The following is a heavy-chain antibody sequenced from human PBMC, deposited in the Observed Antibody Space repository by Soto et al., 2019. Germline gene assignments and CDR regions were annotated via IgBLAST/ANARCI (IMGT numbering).Heavy chain of an antibody. CDR2: INAGNGNT. CDR1: GYTFTSYA. J-gene: IGHJ6*02. CDR3: ASYPRYYDFWSGPYGMDV. Sequence: ASVKVSCKASGYTFTSYAMNWVRQAPGQRLEWMGWINAGNGNTKYSQKFQGRVTMTRNTSISTAYMELSSLRSEDTAVYYCASYPRYYDFWSGPYGMDVWGQGTTVTVSS. V-gene: IGHV1-3*01. D-gene: IGHD3-3*01.